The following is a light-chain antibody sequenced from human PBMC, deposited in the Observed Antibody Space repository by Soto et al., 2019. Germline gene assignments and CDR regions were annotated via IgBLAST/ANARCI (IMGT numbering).Light chain of an antibody. Sequence: DIQMAQSPSSLSASVGARVTITCRASQSISGYVRWYQQKQGKAHSLLISLASSLQSGVPSRFSGSGSGTYFTLTISSLQPEEFAAYYCRQSYSTPLSFGGGTKAEIK. CDR3: RQSYSTPLS. CDR1: QSISGY. J-gene: IGKJ4*01. V-gene: IGKV1-39*01. CDR2: LAS.